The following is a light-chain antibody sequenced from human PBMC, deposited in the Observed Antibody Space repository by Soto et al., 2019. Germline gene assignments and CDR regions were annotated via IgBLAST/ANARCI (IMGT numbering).Light chain of an antibody. CDR2: AAS. CDR3: QQYYSYPRT. Sequence: DIQMTQSPSSLSASVGDRVTITCRASQSISSFLNWYQQKAGKAPKLLIYAASSLQSGVPSRFSGSGSGTDFTLTISSLQPEDFASYCQQYYSYPRTFGQGTKVDIK. J-gene: IGKJ1*01. CDR1: QSISSF. V-gene: IGKV1-39*01.